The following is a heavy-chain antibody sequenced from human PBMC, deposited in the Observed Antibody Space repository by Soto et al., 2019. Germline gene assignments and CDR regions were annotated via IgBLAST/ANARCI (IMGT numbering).Heavy chain of an antibody. CDR1: GFTFSSYA. V-gene: IGHV3-23*01. CDR2: ISGSGGST. D-gene: IGHD2-2*01. CDR3: AKPYCSSTSCYLVRYYYGMDV. Sequence: EVQLLESGGGLVQPGGSLRLSCAASGFTFSSYAMSWVRQAPGKGLEWVSAISGSGGSTYYADSVKGRFTISRDNSKNTLYLQMNSLRAEDTAVYYCAKPYCSSTSCYLVRYYYGMDVWGQGTTVTVSS. J-gene: IGHJ6*02.